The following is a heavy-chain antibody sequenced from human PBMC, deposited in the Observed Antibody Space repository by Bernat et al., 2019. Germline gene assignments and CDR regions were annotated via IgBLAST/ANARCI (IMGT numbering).Heavy chain of an antibody. Sequence: EVQLLESGGGLVQPGGSLRLSCGASGFTFSSYAMSWVRQAPGKGLEWVSGMSGRGGDTYYADSVKGRFTISRDNSKNTLYLQMNSLRVEDTAVYYCARSNPADYWGRGTLVTVSS. CDR2: MSGRGGDT. V-gene: IGHV3-23*01. CDR1: GFTFSSYA. D-gene: IGHD6-13*01. J-gene: IGHJ4*02. CDR3: ARSNPADY.